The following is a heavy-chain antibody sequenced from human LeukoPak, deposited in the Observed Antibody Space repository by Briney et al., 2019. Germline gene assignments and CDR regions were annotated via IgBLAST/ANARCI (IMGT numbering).Heavy chain of an antibody. V-gene: IGHV4-31*03. D-gene: IGHD3-10*01. CDR2: IYYSGST. CDR1: GGSISRGGDH. J-gene: IGHJ4*02. CDR3: ARDPANYYGSGSHFDY. Sequence: SETLSLTCIVSGGSISRGGDHWSWIRQHPGKGLEWIGYIYYSGSTHYNPSLKSRATISVDTSKNEFSLKLSSVTAADTAVYYCARDPANYYGSGSHFDYWGQGTLVTVSS.